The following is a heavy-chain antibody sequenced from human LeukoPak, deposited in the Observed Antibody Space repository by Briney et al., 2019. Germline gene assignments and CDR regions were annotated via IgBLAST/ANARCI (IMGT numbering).Heavy chain of an antibody. V-gene: IGHV1-69*05. CDR3: AARGSFGELLF. Sequence: ASVKVSCKASGYTFTSYGISWVRRAPGQGLEWMGGIIPIFGTANYAQKFQGRVTITTDESTSTAYMELSSLRSEDTAVYYCAARGSFGELLFWGQGTLVTVSS. CDR1: GYTFTSYG. CDR2: IIPIFGTA. D-gene: IGHD3-10*01. J-gene: IGHJ4*02.